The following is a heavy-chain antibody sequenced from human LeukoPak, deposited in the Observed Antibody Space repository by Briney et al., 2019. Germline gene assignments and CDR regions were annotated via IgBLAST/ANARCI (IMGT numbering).Heavy chain of an antibody. J-gene: IGHJ3*02. Sequence: ASVKVSCKASGYTFTSYAMNWVRQAPGQGLEWMGWINTNTGNPTYAQGFTGRFVFSLDTSVSTAYLQISSLKAEDTAVYYCARAPDYDILTGYYNLRNPAPNRDAFDIWGQGTMVTVSS. D-gene: IGHD3-9*01. CDR3: ARAPDYDILTGYYNLRNPAPNRDAFDI. CDR2: INTNTGNP. CDR1: GYTFTSYA. V-gene: IGHV7-4-1*02.